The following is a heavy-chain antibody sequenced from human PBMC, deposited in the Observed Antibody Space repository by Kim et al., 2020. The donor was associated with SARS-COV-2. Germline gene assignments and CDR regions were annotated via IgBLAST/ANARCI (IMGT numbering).Heavy chain of an antibody. CDR1: GFTFSSYA. D-gene: IGHD2-15*01. J-gene: IGHJ6*02. CDR3: ARVLRPNSYYYYDMDV. V-gene: IGHV3-23*01. Sequence: GGSLRLSCAASGFTFSSYAMSWVRQAPGKGLEWVSVISGDGGSTYYADSVKGRFTISRDNSKNTLYLQVNSLRAEDTAVYFCARVLRPNSYYYYDMDVWGQGTTVTVSS. CDR2: ISGDGGST.